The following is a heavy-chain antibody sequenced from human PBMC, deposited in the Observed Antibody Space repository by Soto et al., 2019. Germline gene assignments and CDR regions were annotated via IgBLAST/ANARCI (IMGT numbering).Heavy chain of an antibody. V-gene: IGHV3-73*02. CDR1: GFIFSASA. D-gene: IGHD3-3*01. CDR3: TRRRMIWGGPGPKLDYYYGMDV. J-gene: IGHJ6*02. Sequence: EVQLVESGGGLVQAGGSLKLSCAASGFIFSASAMHWVRQASGKGLEWVGRIRSKANSYATAYAASVKGRFTISRDDSKNTAYLQMNSLKIEDTAVYYCTRRRMIWGGPGPKLDYYYGMDVWGQGTTVTVSS. CDR2: IRSKANSYAT.